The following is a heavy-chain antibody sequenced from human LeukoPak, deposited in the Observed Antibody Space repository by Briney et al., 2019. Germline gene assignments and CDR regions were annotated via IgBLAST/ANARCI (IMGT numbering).Heavy chain of an antibody. J-gene: IGHJ4*02. Sequence: PGGSLRLSCAASGFTFSSYAMHWVRQAPGKGLEWVAVISYDGSNKYYADSVKGRFTISRDSSKNTLYLQMNSLRAEDTAVYYCARDFEYCSGGSCYSSYFDYWGQGTLVTVSS. CDR3: ARDFEYCSGGSCYSSYFDY. V-gene: IGHV3-30-3*01. D-gene: IGHD2-15*01. CDR2: ISYDGSNK. CDR1: GFTFSSYA.